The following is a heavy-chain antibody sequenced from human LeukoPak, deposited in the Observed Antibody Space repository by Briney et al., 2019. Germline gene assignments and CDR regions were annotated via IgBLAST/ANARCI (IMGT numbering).Heavy chain of an antibody. J-gene: IGHJ6*02. CDR1: GFAFNSHV. V-gene: IGHV3-23*01. Sequence: GESLRLSCAASGFAFNSHVMTWVRQAPGKGLDWVSGISGSGGRAYYADSVKGRFTISRDSSKNTLYLQMSSLRAEDTAIYYCAKRLFGVGRYGMDVWGHGTTVTVSS. CDR2: ISGSGGRA. CDR3: AKRLFGVGRYGMDV. D-gene: IGHD3-3*01.